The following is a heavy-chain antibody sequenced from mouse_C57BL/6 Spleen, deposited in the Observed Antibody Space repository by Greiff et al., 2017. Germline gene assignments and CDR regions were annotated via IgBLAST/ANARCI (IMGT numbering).Heavy chain of an antibody. Sequence: VQLKQSGAELVRPGASVKLSCTASGFNIKDDYMHWVKQRPEQGLEWIGWIDPENGDTEYASKFQGKATITADTSSNTAYLQLSSLTSEDTAVYYCTTADGSRYFDVWGTGTTVTVSS. CDR3: TTADGSRYFDV. CDR2: IDPENGDT. V-gene: IGHV14-4*01. CDR1: GFNIKDDY. D-gene: IGHD1-1*01. J-gene: IGHJ1*03.